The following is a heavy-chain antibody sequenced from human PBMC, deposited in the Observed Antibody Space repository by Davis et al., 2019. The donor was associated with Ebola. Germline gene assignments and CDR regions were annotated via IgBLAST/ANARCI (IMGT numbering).Heavy chain of an antibody. V-gene: IGHV3-7*01. J-gene: IGHJ6*02. CDR2: IKQDGSEK. D-gene: IGHD3-9*01. Sequence: GESLKISCAASGFTFSSYWMSWVRQAPGKGLEWVANIKQDGSEKYYVDSVKGRFTIPRDNAKNSLYLQMNSLRAEDTAVYYCARDLYYDILTGYCRLFPSCYYGMDVWGQGTTVTVSS. CDR1: GFTFSSYW. CDR3: ARDLYYDILTGYCRLFPSCYYGMDV.